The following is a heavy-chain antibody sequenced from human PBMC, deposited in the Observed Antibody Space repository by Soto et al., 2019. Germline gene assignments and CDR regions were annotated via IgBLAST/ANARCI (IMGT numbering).Heavy chain of an antibody. Sequence: QVQLVQSGAEVKEPGDSVTVSCRASGDRFTDYYMHWVRQAPGQGLGWMGWINPNSGVTKYAQKFQVGVTMTRDTYIRTVYMQLSRLGFDATAIYYCARESGGAPATLYDDYFYMDVWGTGTTVTVSS. CDR2: INPNSGVT. D-gene: IGHD3-22*01. J-gene: IGHJ6*03. CDR1: GDRFTDYY. CDR3: ARESGGAPATLYDDYFYMDV. V-gene: IGHV1-2*02.